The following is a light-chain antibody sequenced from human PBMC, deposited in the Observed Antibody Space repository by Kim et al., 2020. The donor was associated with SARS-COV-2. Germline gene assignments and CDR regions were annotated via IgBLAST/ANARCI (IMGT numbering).Light chain of an antibody. CDR1: SSDVGGYNY. V-gene: IGLV2-14*04. Sequence: GQSITISCTGTSSDVGGYNYVSWYQQHPGKAPKLMIYDVSKRPSGVSNRFSGSKSANTASLAISGLQAEDEADYYCSSYTSSSTVVFGGGTQLTVL. CDR3: SSYTSSSTVV. CDR2: DVS. J-gene: IGLJ3*02.